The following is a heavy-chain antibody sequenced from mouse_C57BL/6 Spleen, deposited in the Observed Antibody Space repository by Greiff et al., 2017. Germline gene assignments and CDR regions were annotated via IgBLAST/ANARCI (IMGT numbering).Heavy chain of an antibody. V-gene: IGHV5-4*01. J-gene: IGHJ3*01. CDR1: GFTFSSYA. CDR2: ISDGGSYT. Sequence: EVKVVESGGGLVKPGGSLKLSCAASGFTFSSYAMSWVRQTPEKRLEWVATISDGGSYTYYPDNVKGRFTISRDNAKNNLYLQMSHLKSEDTAMYYCARESFFAYWGQGTLVTVSA. CDR3: ARESFFAY.